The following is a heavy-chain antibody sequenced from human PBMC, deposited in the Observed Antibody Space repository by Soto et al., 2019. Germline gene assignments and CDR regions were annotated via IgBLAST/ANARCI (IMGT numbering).Heavy chain of an antibody. CDR1: GFTFSSYA. CDR3: AKVHSRHNAFDI. V-gene: IGHV3-23*01. CDR2: ISGSGGST. J-gene: IGHJ3*02. Sequence: GGSLRLSCAASGFTFSSYAMSWVRQAPGEGLEWVSAISGSGGSTYYADSVKGRFTISRDNSKNTMYLQMNSLRPEDTAVYYRAKVHSRHNAFDIWGQGTRVSVAS. D-gene: IGHD3-22*01.